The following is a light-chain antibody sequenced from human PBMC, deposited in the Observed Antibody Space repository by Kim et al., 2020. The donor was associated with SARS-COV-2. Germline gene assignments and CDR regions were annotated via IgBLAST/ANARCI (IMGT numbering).Light chain of an antibody. CDR1: SEYKTYA. V-gene: IGLV4-69*01. CDR3: LTWGPGIRV. Sequence: QPVLTQLPSASASLGTSVKLTCTLSSEYKTYAIAWHQQLPEKGPRYLMNVDSDDSHTRGDGIPDRFSGSSSGAERYLTISSLQPEDEADYYCLTWGPGIRVFGGGTQLTVL. CDR2: VDSDDSH. J-gene: IGLJ2*01.